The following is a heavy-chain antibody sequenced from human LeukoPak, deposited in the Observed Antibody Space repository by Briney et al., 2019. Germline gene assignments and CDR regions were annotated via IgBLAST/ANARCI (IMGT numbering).Heavy chain of an antibody. CDR3: VRYFYGSGSYDY. CDR2: ISNDGSDT. CDR1: GFTFPNYW. D-gene: IGHD3-10*01. V-gene: IGHV3-74*01. Sequence: GGSLRLSCAASGFTFPNYWMNWIRHVPGKGLEWVSHISNDGSDTDYADSVKGRFTISRDNAKNTLYLQMRSLRAEDTAVYYCVRYFYGSGSYDYWGQGTLLTVSS. J-gene: IGHJ4*02.